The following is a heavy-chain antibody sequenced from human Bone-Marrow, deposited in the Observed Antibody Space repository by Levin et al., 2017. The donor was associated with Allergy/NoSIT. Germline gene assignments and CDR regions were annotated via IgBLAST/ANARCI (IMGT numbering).Heavy chain of an antibody. V-gene: IGHV3-23*01. CDR1: GFIFSSYA. D-gene: IGHD5-12*01. Sequence: QTGGSLRLSCAASGFIFSSYAMSWVRQAPGKGLEWVSVITGSGGTTYYEGPVKGRFTISRDNSKNTLYLQMSSLRAEDTAVYFCAKGRGYDSFTGFFDYWGQGTLVTVSP. J-gene: IGHJ4*02. CDR3: AKGRGYDSFTGFFDY. CDR2: ITGSGGTT.